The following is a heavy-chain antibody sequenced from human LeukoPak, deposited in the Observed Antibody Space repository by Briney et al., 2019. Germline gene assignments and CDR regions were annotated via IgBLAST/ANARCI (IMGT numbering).Heavy chain of an antibody. CDR2: IYHSGST. CDR3: ASDSSSYPPNY. D-gene: IGHD3-22*01. CDR1: GYSISSGYY. V-gene: IGHV4-38-2*02. J-gene: IGHJ4*02. Sequence: PSETLSLTCIVSGYSISSGYYWGWIRQPPGKGLEWIGSIYHSGSTYYNPSLKSRVTISVDTSKNQFSLKLSSVTAADTAVYYCASDSSSYPPNYWGQGTLVTVSS.